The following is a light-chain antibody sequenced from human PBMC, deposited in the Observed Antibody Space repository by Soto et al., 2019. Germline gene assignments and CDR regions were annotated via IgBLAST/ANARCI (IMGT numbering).Light chain of an antibody. CDR3: QQYNDWPPVT. CDR2: GAA. V-gene: IGKV3-15*01. J-gene: IGKJ5*01. Sequence: ETVMTQSPATLSVSPGERATLSCRASQSVSNNLAWYQQKPSQAPRLLIYGAATRATGIPARFSGSGSGTEFTLTISSLQSEDFAVYYCQQYNDWPPVTFGQGTRLEIK. CDR1: QSVSNN.